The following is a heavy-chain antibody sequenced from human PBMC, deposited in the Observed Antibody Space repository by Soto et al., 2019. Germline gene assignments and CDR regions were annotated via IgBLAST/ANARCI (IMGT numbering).Heavy chain of an antibody. CDR1: GYSFISYW. D-gene: IGHD2-15*01. J-gene: IGHJ3*01. V-gene: IGHV5-51*01. CDR3: ARIIGYCRNNDCSWTFDV. CDR2: FYPGDSTS. Sequence: GESLKISCKTSGYSFISYWVAWVRQLPGKGLEWMGTFYPGDSTSTYSPSFQGQVTISVDASITTAYLQLNSLKASDTAMYYCARIIGYCRNNDCSWTFDVWGQGTMVTVS.